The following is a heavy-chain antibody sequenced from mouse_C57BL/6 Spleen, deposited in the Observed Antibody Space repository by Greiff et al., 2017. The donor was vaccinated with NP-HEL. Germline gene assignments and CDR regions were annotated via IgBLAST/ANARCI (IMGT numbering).Heavy chain of an antibody. J-gene: IGHJ3*01. V-gene: IGHV1-80*01. D-gene: IGHD1-1*01. Sequence: QVQLQQSGAELVKPGASVKISCKASGYAFSSYWMNWVKQRPGKGLEWIGQIYPGDGDTNYNGKFKGKATLTADKSSSTAYMQLSSLTSEDSAVYFCARGITTVVDSFAYWGQGTLVTVSA. CDR1: GYAFSSYW. CDR3: ARGITTVVDSFAY. CDR2: IYPGDGDT.